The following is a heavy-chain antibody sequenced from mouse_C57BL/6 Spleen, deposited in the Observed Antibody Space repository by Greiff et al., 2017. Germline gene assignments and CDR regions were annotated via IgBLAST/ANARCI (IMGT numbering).Heavy chain of an antibody. CDR1: GYTFTSYW. CDR3: ARRGRFDGTVVPYAMDD. Sequence: QVQLQQPGAELVKPGASVKLSCKASGYTFTSYWMQWVKQRPGQGLEWIGEIDPSDSYTNYNQKFKGKATLTVDTSSSTAYMQLSSLTSEDSAVYYWARRGRFDGTVVPYAMDDWGQGTSVTVSS. V-gene: IGHV1-50*01. CDR2: IDPSDSYT. D-gene: IGHD1-1*01. J-gene: IGHJ4*01.